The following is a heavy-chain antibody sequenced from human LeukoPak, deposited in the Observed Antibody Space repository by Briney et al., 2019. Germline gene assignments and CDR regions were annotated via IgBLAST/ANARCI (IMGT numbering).Heavy chain of an antibody. CDR3: AKDRSGSYPNWFDP. CDR2: ISDDGSNK. D-gene: IGHD3-10*01. V-gene: IGHV3-30*18. J-gene: IGHJ5*02. Sequence: PGGSLRLSCAASGFTFSSYGMHWVRQAPGKGLEWVAVISDDGSNKHHADSVKGRFTISRDNSKNTMYLQMNSLRAEDTALYYCAKDRSGSYPNWFDPWGQGTLVTVSS. CDR1: GFTFSSYG.